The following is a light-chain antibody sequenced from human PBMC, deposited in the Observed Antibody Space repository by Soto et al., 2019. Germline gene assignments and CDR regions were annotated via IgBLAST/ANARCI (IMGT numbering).Light chain of an antibody. CDR2: AAS. V-gene: IGKV1-6*01. J-gene: IGKJ1*01. CDR3: LLDYAYFWA. CDR1: QGIRSA. Sequence: AIQLTQSPSSLSASVGDRVTITCRASQGIRSALGWYHQKPGKVPKLLIYAASTLQSGVPSRFSGSGFGTDFTLTINSLQPEDFATYYCLLDYAYFWAFGQGTKVEVK.